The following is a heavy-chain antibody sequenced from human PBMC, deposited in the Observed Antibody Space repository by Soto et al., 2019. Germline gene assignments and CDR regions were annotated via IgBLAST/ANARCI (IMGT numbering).Heavy chain of an antibody. J-gene: IGHJ4*02. CDR1: GRSFSSYY. V-gene: IGHV4-34*01. Sequence: QVQLQQWGAGLLKPSETLSLTCAVHGRSFSSYYWSWIRQPPGKGLEWIGEINHSGSTNYNPSLKRRVTISVDTPRNRFSLKLSSVTAADTAVYYCAGPIDYGDYSSFDYWGQGIVVTVSS. CDR2: INHSGST. CDR3: AGPIDYGDYSSFDY. D-gene: IGHD4-17*01.